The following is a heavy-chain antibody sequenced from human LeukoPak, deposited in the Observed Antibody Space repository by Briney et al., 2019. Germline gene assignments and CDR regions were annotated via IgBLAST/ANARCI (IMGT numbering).Heavy chain of an antibody. CDR1: GGSFSGYY. CDR3: ARGRRRNRITIFGVVITYYFDY. D-gene: IGHD3-3*01. CDR2: INHSGST. J-gene: IGHJ4*02. V-gene: IGHV4-34*01. Sequence: SETLSLTCAVYGGSFSGYYWSWIRQPPGKGREWIGEINHSGSTNYNPSLKSRVTISVDTSKNQFSLKLSSVTAADTAVYYCARGRRRNRITIFGVVITYYFDYWGQGTLVTVSS.